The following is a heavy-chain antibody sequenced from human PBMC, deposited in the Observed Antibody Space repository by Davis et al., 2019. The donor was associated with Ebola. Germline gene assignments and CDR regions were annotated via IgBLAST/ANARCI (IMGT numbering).Heavy chain of an antibody. V-gene: IGHV3-7*01. CDR2: IKQDGSEK. CDR3: ARDLSMVRGVFP. J-gene: IGHJ5*02. D-gene: IGHD3-10*01. Sequence: GESLKISCAASGFTFSSYWMSWVRQAPGKGLEWVANIKQDGSEKYYVDSVKGRFTISRDNAKNSLYLQMNSLRAEDTAVYYCARDLSMVRGVFPWGQGTLVTVSS. CDR1: GFTFSSYW.